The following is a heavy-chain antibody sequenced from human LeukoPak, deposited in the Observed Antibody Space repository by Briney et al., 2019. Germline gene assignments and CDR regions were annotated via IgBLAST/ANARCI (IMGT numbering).Heavy chain of an antibody. CDR3: AKGVGAPYY. D-gene: IGHD1-26*01. CDR1: RLPFSSYA. V-gene: IGHV3-23*01. Sequence: GGSLRLSCAASRLPFSSYAMSWVRQAPGKGLEWVSAISESGTGTYYADSVKGRFTISRDNSKNTLYLQMNSLRAEDTAVYYCAKGVGAPYYWGQGTLVTVSS. CDR2: ISESGTGT. J-gene: IGHJ4*02.